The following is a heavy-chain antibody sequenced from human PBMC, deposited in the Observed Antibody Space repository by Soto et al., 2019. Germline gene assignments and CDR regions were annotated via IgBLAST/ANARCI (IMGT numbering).Heavy chain of an antibody. CDR3: ARSGFGELLSVDDY. V-gene: IGHV1-69*02. CDR1: GGTFSSYT. CDR2: IIPILGIA. Sequence: SVKVSCKASGGTFSSYTISWVRQSPGQGLEWMGRIIPILGIANYAQKFQGRVTITADKSTSTAYMELSSLRSEDTAVYYCARSGFGELLSVDDYWGQGTLVTVSS. D-gene: IGHD3-10*01. J-gene: IGHJ4*02.